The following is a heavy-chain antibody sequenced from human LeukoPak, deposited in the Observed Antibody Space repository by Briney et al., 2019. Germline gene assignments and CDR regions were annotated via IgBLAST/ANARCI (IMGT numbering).Heavy chain of an antibody. J-gene: IGHJ4*02. V-gene: IGHV4-34*01. CDR1: GGSFSGYY. CDR3: ATSQGLFGY. CDR2: INHSGST. Sequence: KPSETLSLTCAVYGGSFSGYYWSWIRQPPGKGLEWIGEINHSGSTNYNPSLKSRVTISVDTSKNQFSLKLSSVTAADTAVYYCATSQGLFGYWGQGTLVTVSS.